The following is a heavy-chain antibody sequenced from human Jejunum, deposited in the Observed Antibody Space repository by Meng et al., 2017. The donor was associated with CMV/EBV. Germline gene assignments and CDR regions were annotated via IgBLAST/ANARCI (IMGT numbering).Heavy chain of an antibody. CDR2: ISSSGGST. CDR3: ARDRYCHNGVCFAPNTYYFGMDV. J-gene: IGHJ6*02. D-gene: IGHD2-8*01. V-gene: IGHV3-23*01. Sequence: SWVRQAAGKGLEWVSSISSSGGSTYYADSVKGRYTISRHSFKNTLYLQMNSLRAEDTAVYYCARDRYCHNGVCFAPNTYYFGMDVWGQGTTVTVSS.